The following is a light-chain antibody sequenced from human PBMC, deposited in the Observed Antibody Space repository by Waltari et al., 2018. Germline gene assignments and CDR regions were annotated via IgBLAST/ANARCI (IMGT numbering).Light chain of an antibody. J-gene: IGLJ1*01. CDR2: NVS. CDR3: NSYAGSNNFPFV. V-gene: IGLV2-8*01. CDR1: SSDVGGHNY. Sequence: QSALTQPPSASGSPGQAVTISCTGTSSDVGGHNYVTWYQQHPAKAPKLMIYNVSKRPSGVPDRFSGSKSGNTASLTVSGLQAEDEADYYCNSYAGSNNFPFVLGTGTKVTVL.